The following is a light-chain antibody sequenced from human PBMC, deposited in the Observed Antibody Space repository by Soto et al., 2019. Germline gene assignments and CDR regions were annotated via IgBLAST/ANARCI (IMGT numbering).Light chain of an antibody. V-gene: IGKV3D-20*02. Sequence: ETVFNQSSCTLSLSQKERATLSCRASQSVSSSYLACYQQKPGRAPRLLIYGASSRATGIPARFSGSGSGTDFSLTISSLEPEDFTVYYCQQRGSWLRTFGQVTKVDI. CDR3: QQRGSWLRT. J-gene: IGKJ1*01. CDR2: GAS. CDR1: QSVSSSY.